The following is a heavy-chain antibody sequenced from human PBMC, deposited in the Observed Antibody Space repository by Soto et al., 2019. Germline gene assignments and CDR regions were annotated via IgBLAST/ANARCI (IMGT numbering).Heavy chain of an antibody. D-gene: IGHD6-6*01. J-gene: IGHJ4*02. CDR3: THSRGVAARPVEY. V-gene: IGHV2-5*01. CDR2: IYWNDDK. CDR1: GFSLSTYGEA. Sequence: SGPTLVNPTQTLTLTCTFSGFSLSTYGEAVGWIRQPPGKALERLALIYWNDDKRYRPSLKSRLTVTRDTSKNQVVLTMANMDPVDTAAYYCTHSRGVAARPVEYWGQGALVTVS.